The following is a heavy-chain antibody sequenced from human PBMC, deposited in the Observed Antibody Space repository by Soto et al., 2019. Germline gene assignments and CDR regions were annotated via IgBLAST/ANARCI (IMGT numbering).Heavy chain of an antibody. CDR1: GGSISSGDYY. CDR3: ARSSSSAEYYFDY. J-gene: IGHJ4*01. D-gene: IGHD6-6*01. V-gene: IGHV4-30-4*02. CDR2: IYYSGST. Sequence: PSETLSLTCTVSGGSISSGDYYWSWIRQPPGKGLEWIGYIYYSGSTYYNPSLRSRVTISVDTSKNQFSLKLSSVTAADTAVYYCARSSSSAEYYFDYWGQGTLVTRLL.